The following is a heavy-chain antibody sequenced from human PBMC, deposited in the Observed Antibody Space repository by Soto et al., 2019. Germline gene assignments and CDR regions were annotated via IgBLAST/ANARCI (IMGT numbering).Heavy chain of an antibody. Sequence: VASVKVSCKASGGTFSSYAINWVRQAPGQGLEWMGGIIPIFGTANYAQKFQGRVTITADESTSTAYMELSSLRSEDTAVYYCARNILTGYYNGAFDYWGQGTLVTVPQ. D-gene: IGHD3-9*01. CDR3: ARNILTGYYNGAFDY. J-gene: IGHJ4*02. V-gene: IGHV1-69*13. CDR2: IIPIFGTA. CDR1: GGTFSSYA.